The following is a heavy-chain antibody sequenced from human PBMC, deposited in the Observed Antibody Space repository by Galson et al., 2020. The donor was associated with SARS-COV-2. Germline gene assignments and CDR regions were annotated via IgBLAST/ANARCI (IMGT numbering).Heavy chain of an antibody. D-gene: IGHD2-8*01. CDR2: SSADTGKT. CDR3: ARDVNHGLYS. V-gene: IGHV1-18*01. J-gene: IGHJ5*01. CDR1: GYTFKTYG. Sequence: ASVKVSCKASGYTFKTYGISWVRQAPGQGLEWMGWSSADTGKTNYAQKLLDRVTMTRDTSTGTAYLELGGLMSDDTAVYFCARDVNHGLYSWGHGTLVTVSS.